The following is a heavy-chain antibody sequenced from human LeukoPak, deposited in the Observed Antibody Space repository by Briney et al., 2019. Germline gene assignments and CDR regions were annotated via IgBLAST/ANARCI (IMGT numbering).Heavy chain of an antibody. CDR3: AKSVYHDGGGYYCTDS. V-gene: IGHV3-23*01. D-gene: IGHD3-22*01. Sequence: GGSLRLSCAASGFIFRDSAMTWVRKAQGQGLERVSVISGSGGNTDYADSVKGRFTISRDNSENTLYVEMNSLIAEDTAVYYCAKSVYHDGGGYYCTDSWGQGTLVTVSS. CDR1: GFIFRDSA. CDR2: ISGSGGNT. J-gene: IGHJ4*02.